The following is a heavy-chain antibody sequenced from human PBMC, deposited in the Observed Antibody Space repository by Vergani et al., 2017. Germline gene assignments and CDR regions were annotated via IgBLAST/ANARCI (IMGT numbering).Heavy chain of an antibody. CDR1: GFTFSSYG. CDR2: ISYDGSNK. CDR3: AKSYGDPSFYFDY. D-gene: IGHD4-17*01. J-gene: IGHJ4*02. V-gene: IGHV3-30*18. Sequence: QVQLVESGGGVVQPGRSLRLSCAASGFTFSSYGMHWVRQAPGKGLEWVAVISYDGSNKYYADSVKGRFTISRDNSKNTLYLQMNSLRAEDTAVYYCAKSYGDPSFYFDYWGQGTLVTVSS.